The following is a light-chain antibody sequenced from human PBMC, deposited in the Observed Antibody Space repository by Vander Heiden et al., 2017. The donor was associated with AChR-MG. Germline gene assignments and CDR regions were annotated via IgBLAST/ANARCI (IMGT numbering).Light chain of an antibody. CDR3: AAWDYSLNGVV. V-gene: IGLV1-44*01. J-gene: IGLJ2*01. CDR2: YNN. CDR1: DSNIGTNA. Sequence: QSVLTQTPSASGTPGQMVTLSCSGSDSNIGTNAVTWYHHVPGTAPKLLFYYNNLRPSGVPDRFAASKSGTSASLAISGLQSEDEGEYFCAAWDYSLNGVVFGGGTKVTVL.